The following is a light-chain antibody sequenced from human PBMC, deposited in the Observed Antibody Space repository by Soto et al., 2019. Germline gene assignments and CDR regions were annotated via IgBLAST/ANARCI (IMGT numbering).Light chain of an antibody. J-gene: IGLJ2*01. CDR2: HVS. Sequence: QSVLTQPASISGSPGQSITISCTGTSSDIGADNYVSWYQQHPGKAPKLIIYHVSDRPSGVSSRFSGSTSGDTASLTISGLQAEDEAEYYCSSYSRSSALVFGGGTKLTVL. CDR1: SSDIGADNY. CDR3: SSYSRSSALV. V-gene: IGLV2-14*03.